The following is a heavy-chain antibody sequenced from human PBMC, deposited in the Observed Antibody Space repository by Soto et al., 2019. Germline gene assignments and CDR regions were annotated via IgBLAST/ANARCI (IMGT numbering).Heavy chain of an antibody. D-gene: IGHD5-12*01. V-gene: IGHV3-30*18. Sequence: GGSLSLSCAASGFTVSSNYMSWVRQAPGKGLAWVSVISDDGSSKYYADSVKGRFTISRDNSKNTVYLQMNSLRAEDTALYYCAKDSRGFRGYPAYWGQGTLVTVSS. CDR3: AKDSRGFRGYPAY. CDR2: ISDDGSSK. J-gene: IGHJ4*02. CDR1: GFTVSSNY.